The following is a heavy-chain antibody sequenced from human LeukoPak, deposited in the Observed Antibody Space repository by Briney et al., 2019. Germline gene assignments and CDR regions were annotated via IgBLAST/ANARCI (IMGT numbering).Heavy chain of an antibody. CDR1: GGSISSYY. J-gene: IGHJ6*02. V-gene: IGHV4-59*08. Sequence: PSETLSLTCTVSGGSISSYYWSWIRQPPGKGLEWIGYIYYSGSTNYNPSLKSRVTISVDTSKNQFSLKLSSVTAADTAVYYCARQLSSYGMDVWGQGTTVTVSS. CDR2: IYYSGST. CDR3: ARQLSSYGMDV. D-gene: IGHD2-15*01.